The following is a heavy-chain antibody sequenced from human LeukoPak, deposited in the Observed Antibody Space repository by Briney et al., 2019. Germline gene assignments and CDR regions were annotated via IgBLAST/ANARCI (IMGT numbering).Heavy chain of an antibody. CDR3: ARGGGAWDY. Sequence: AGGSLRLSCAASRFAFSSYSMNWVRQAPGKGLEWVSYISSSSSTIYYADSVKGRFTISRDNAKNSLYLQMNSLRAEDTAVYYCARGGGAWDYWGQGTLVTVSS. J-gene: IGHJ4*02. V-gene: IGHV3-48*04. CDR2: ISSSSSTI. D-gene: IGHD4-23*01. CDR1: RFAFSSYS.